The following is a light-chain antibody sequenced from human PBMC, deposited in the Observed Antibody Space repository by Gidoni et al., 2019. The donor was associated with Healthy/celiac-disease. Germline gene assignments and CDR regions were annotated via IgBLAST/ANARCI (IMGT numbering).Light chain of an antibody. J-gene: IGKJ3*01. CDR3: QQYGSPFT. Sequence: EIVLPQSPGTLSLSPGERATLSCRASQSVSSSYLAWYQQKPGQAPRLLIYGASSRATGIPDRFSGSGPGTDFTLTISRLEPEDFAVYYCQQYGSPFTFGPGTKVDIK. V-gene: IGKV3-20*01. CDR2: GAS. CDR1: QSVSSSY.